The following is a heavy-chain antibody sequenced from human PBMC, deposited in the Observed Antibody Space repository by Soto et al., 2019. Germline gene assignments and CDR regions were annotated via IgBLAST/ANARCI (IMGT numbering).Heavy chain of an antibody. CDR2: LYYGRSA. J-gene: IGHJ4*02. CDR1: GDSISSYY. Sequence: QVQLQESGPGLVKPSETLSLTCAVSGDSISSYYCMWIRQPPGKGLESIGYLYYGRSANYNPSLKSRGTLSVDTSTNQCSLTLSSMIAADTAVYYCALRSMAVVPEYWGQGTLVTVSS. V-gene: IGHV4-59*01. D-gene: IGHD3-22*01. CDR3: ALRSMAVVPEY.